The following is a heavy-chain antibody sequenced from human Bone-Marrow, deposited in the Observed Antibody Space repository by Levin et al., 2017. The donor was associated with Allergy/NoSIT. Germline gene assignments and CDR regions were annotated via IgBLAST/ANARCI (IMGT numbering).Heavy chain of an antibody. J-gene: IGHJ4*02. D-gene: IGHD1-14*01. Sequence: GGSLRLSCAVSGFTVSSNHMNWVRQAPGKGLEWVSSIYGGGDTYYVDSVKGRFTISRDNSKKTLYLQMDSLRAEDTALYYCARYNMGIGTFDYWGQGTLVTVSS. CDR3: ARYNMGIGTFDY. CDR2: IYGGGDT. CDR1: GFTVSSNH. V-gene: IGHV3-66*01.